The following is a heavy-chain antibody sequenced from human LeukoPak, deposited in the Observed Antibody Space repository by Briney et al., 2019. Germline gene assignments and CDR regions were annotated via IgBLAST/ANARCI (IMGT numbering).Heavy chain of an antibody. CDR1: GFTFSDYG. V-gene: IGHV3-33*01. Sequence: GGSLRLSCAVSGFTFSDYGFHWVRQAPGKGLEWVAVTRFDGSIKQYADSVKGRFTISRDDSKNTLYLQMNSLKSEDTAVYYCARWGGTRQYYFDYWGRGTLVTVSS. CDR2: TRFDGSIK. D-gene: IGHD1-1*01. CDR3: ARWGGTRQYYFDY. J-gene: IGHJ4*02.